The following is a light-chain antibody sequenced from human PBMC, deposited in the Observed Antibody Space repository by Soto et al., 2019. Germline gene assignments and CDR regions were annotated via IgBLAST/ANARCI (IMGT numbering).Light chain of an antibody. Sequence: DIQMTQSPSSLSASVGDRVTIACRASQSIAGFLNWYQQKPGKAPDLLIYATSSLHSGVTPRFSGSGSGADFNLTISPLQPEDSATYFCQQRSNWPVTFGQGTRLEIK. J-gene: IGKJ5*01. CDR1: QSIAGF. CDR3: QQRSNWPVT. V-gene: IGKV1-39*01. CDR2: ATS.